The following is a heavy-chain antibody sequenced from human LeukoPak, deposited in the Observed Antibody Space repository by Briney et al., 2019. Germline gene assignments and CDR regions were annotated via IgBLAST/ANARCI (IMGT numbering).Heavy chain of an antibody. J-gene: IGHJ4*02. CDR2: ISHSGST. V-gene: IGHV4-30-2*01. CDR3: ARGGASLGYCSTTSCYEIDY. CDR1: GGSISSGGYS. D-gene: IGHD2-2*01. Sequence: PSQTLSLTCAVSGGSISSGGYSWSWIRQPPGKGLEWIGYISHSGSTYYNPSLKSRVTISVDRSKNQFSLKLSSMTAAYTAVYYCARGGASLGYCSTTSCYEIDYWGQGTLVTVSS.